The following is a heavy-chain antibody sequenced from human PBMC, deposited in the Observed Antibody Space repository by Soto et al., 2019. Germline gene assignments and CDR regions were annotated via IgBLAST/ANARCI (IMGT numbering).Heavy chain of an antibody. Sequence: GASVKVSCKASGGTFSSYAISWVRQAPGQGLEWMGGIIPIFGTANYAQKLQGRGTMTTDTSTSTAYMALRSLRSDDTAVYYCAASGTIFGVVNDYFDYWGQGTLVTVSS. V-gene: IGHV1-69*05. CDR2: IIPIFGTA. CDR3: AASGTIFGVVNDYFDY. J-gene: IGHJ4*02. CDR1: GGTFSSYA. D-gene: IGHD3-3*01.